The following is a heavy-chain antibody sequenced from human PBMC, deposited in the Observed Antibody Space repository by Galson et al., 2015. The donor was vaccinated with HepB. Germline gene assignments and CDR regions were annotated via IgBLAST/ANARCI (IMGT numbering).Heavy chain of an antibody. CDR2: IRGHSSNT. J-gene: IGHJ4*02. Sequence: SVKVSCKASGYTFTDFGISWVRQAPGQGLEWMGWIRGHSSNTKFAKKFQDRVTMTTDASTSTVNLELRSLRSDDTAVYYCARDRRTSGWYEVAYWGQGTLVTVSS. CDR1: GYTFTDFG. CDR3: ARDRRTSGWYEVAY. V-gene: IGHV1-18*01. D-gene: IGHD6-19*01.